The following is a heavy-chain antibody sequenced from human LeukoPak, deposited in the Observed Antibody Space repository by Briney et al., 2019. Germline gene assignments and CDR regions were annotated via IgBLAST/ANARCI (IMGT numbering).Heavy chain of an antibody. V-gene: IGHV4-39*07. CDR1: GASISTSGYY. CDR2: IYYTGTT. Sequence: SETLSLTCTVSGASISTSGYYWGWIRQPPGEGLEWIGNIYYTGTTYYNPSLESRVTISVDTSKNQFSLNLNSVTAADTAVYFCARASPWLHDHWGHGAQVTVSS. CDR3: ARASPWLHDH. D-gene: IGHD3-22*01. J-gene: IGHJ4*01.